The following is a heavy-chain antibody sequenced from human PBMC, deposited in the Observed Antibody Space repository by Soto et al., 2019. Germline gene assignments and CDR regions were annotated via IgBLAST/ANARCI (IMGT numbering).Heavy chain of an antibody. CDR3: SPLAVAGRGEHY. V-gene: IGHV4-34*01. CDR1: GGSFSGYY. CDR2: INHSGST. D-gene: IGHD6-19*01. J-gene: IGHJ4*02. Sequence: SETLSLTCAVYGGSFSGYYWSWIRQPPGKGLEWIGEINHSGSTNYNPSLKSRVTISVDTSKNQFSLKLTSVTAADTAMYYCSPLAVAGRGEHYWGQGTLVTVSS.